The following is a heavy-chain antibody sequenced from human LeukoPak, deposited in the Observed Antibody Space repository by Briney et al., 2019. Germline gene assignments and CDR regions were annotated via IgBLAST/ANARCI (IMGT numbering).Heavy chain of an antibody. CDR2: IYYSGST. Sequence: PSETLSLTCTVSGGSISSSGQYWGWIRQPPGKGLEWIGTIYYSGSTYYNPSLKSRVTVSVDTSKNQFSLELSSVTAADTAVYYCARQVQGVIRPDYWGQGTLVTVS. D-gene: IGHD3-10*01. J-gene: IGHJ4*02. V-gene: IGHV4-39*01. CDR1: GGSISSSGQY. CDR3: ARQVQGVIRPDY.